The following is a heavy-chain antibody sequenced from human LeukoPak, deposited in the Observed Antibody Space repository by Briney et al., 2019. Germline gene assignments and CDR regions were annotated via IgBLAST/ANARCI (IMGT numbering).Heavy chain of an antibody. CDR2: INAGNGNT. D-gene: IGHD2-2*01. Sequence: ASVKVSCKASGYTFTSYAMHWVRQAPGQRLEWMGWINAGNGNTKYSQKFQGRVTITRDTSASTAYMELSSLRSEDTAVYYCARDPLGAYCSSTSCPAYYFDYWGQGTLVTVSS. CDR3: ARDPLGAYCSSTSCPAYYFDY. V-gene: IGHV1-3*01. J-gene: IGHJ4*02. CDR1: GYTFTSYA.